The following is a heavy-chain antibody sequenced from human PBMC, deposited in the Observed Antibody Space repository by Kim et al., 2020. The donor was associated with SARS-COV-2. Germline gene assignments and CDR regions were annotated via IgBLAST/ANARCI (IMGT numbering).Heavy chain of an antibody. J-gene: IGHJ4*02. CDR3: TTGGAY. D-gene: IGHD3-16*01. CDR2: KPEGSAD. Sequence: KPEGSADYYVDSVKGRFTISRDNAKNSLYLQMNNLRAEDTAVYYCTTGGAYWGQGTLVTVSS. V-gene: IGHV3-7*04.